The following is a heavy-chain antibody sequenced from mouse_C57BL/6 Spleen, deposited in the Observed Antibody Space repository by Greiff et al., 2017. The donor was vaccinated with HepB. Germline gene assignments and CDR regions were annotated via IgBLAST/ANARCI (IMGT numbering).Heavy chain of an antibody. J-gene: IGHJ3*01. CDR3: ARWDDGGAY. V-gene: IGHV1-80*01. Sequence: QVQLKESGAELVKPGASVKISCKASGYAFSSYWMTWVKQRPGKGLEWIGQIYPGDGDTNYNGKFKGKATLTADKSSSTAYMQLSSLTSEDSAVYFCARWDDGGAYWGQGTLVTVSA. CDR1: GYAFSSYW. D-gene: IGHD2-3*01. CDR2: IYPGDGDT.